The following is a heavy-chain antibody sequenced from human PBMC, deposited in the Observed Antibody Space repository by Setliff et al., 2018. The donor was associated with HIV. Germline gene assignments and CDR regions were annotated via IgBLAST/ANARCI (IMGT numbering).Heavy chain of an antibody. CDR1: GYTFTSYD. CDR3: ARAYYDSVWGSHRYRFYYFDY. D-gene: IGHD3-16*02. Sequence: ASVKVSCKASGYTFTSYDINWVRQATGQGLEWMGWMNPNSGNTGYAQKFQGRVTMTTDTSTSTACMELRSLRSDDTAVYYCARAYYDSVWGSHRYRFYYFDYWGQGSLVTVSS. V-gene: IGHV1-8*01. CDR2: MNPNSGNT. J-gene: IGHJ4*02.